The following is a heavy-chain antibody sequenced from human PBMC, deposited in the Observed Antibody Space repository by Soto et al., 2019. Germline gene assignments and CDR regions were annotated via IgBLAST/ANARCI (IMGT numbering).Heavy chain of an antibody. D-gene: IGHD2-21*01. V-gene: IGHV3-23*01. Sequence: EVQLLESGGTLVQPGESLRLSCEVSGFSFSSFAMNWVRQAPGEGLEWVSSIRGTATSYADSVKGWFTISRDNSKNTVYLQMNTMRGEDMAVYYCASCSVLFTTSVGWCNWLDSWGQGTLVIVSS. CDR1: GFSFSSFA. CDR3: ASCSVLFTTSVGWCNWLDS. J-gene: IGHJ5*01. CDR2: IRGTAT.